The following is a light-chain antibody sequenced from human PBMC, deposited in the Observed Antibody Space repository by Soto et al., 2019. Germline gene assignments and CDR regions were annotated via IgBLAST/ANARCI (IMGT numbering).Light chain of an antibody. CDR1: QSISATY. CDR2: ATS. Sequence: EIGLTQSPGTLSLFPGERATFSCRTSQSISATYLAWYQQKPGQAPRLLIYATSSRATGIPDRFSGSGSRTDFNLIIGRLEPDDSAVYYCQQYASLPRTFGQGTKVEI. CDR3: QQYASLPRT. V-gene: IGKV3-20*01. J-gene: IGKJ1*01.